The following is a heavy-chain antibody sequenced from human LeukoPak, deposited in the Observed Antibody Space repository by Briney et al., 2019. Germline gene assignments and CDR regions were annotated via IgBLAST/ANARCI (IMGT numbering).Heavy chain of an antibody. CDR2: ISYDGSNK. V-gene: IGHV3-30-3*01. CDR1: GFTFSSYA. D-gene: IGHD3-22*01. Sequence: GGSLRLSCAASGFTFSSYAMHWVRQAPGKGLEWVAVISYDGSNKYYADSVKGRFTISRDNSKNTLYLQMNSLRAEDTAVYYCARGLGSSGYYYYFDYWGQGTLVTVSS. J-gene: IGHJ4*02. CDR3: ARGLGSSGYYYYFDY.